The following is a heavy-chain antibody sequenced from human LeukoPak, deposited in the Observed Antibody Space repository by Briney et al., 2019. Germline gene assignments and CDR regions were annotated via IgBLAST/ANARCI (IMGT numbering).Heavy chain of an antibody. CDR1: GFTFSSYD. CDR2: IGTAGDT. J-gene: IGHJ4*02. V-gene: IGHV3-13*04. D-gene: IGHD3-10*01. Sequence: GGSLRLSCAASGFTFSSYDMHWARQSTGKGLEWVSLIGTAGDTYYADSVKGRFTISRENAKNSLHLQMNSLRAGDTAVYYCARGYYGSADSWGQGTLVTVSS. CDR3: ARGYYGSADS.